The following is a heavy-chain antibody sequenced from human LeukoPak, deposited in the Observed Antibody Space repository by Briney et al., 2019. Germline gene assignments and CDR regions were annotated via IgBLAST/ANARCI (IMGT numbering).Heavy chain of an antibody. Sequence: GSLRLSCSASGFTFSSYAMHWVRQPPGKGLEWIGEINHSGSTNYNPSLKSRVTISVDTSKNQFSLKLSSVTAADTAVYYCARAGSMVRGVITTYFDYWGQGTLVTVSS. D-gene: IGHD3-10*01. CDR2: INHSGST. J-gene: IGHJ4*02. CDR1: GFTFSSYA. V-gene: IGHV4-34*01. CDR3: ARAGSMVRGVITTYFDY.